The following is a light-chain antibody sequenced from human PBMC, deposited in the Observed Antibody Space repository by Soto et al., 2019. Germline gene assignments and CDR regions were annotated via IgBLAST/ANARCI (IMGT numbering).Light chain of an antibody. CDR2: KSS. Sequence: DIQMTQSPSTLSASEGDRVTISCRASQSVSIWLAWYHQKPGRAPKLLIYKSSILESGVPSRFSGSGSGTEFTLTISSLQPDDFATYYCQQYQSYWTFGQGTKVDIK. CDR3: QQYQSYWT. J-gene: IGKJ1*01. V-gene: IGKV1-5*03. CDR1: QSVSIW.